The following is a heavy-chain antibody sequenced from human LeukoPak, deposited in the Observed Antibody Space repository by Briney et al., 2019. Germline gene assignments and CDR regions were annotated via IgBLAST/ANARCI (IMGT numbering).Heavy chain of an antibody. CDR1: GYTLTQLS. V-gene: IGHV1-24*01. J-gene: IGHJ1*01. CDR2: FDPEDGET. CDR3: ARDQYYYDSSGYYPEYFQH. D-gene: IGHD3-22*01. Sequence: ASVKVSCKVSGYTLTQLSMHWVRQAPGKGLEWMGGFDPEDGETIYAQKFQGRVTMTEDTSTDTAYMELSSLRSEDTAVYYCARDQYYYDSSGYYPEYFQHWGQGTLVTVSS.